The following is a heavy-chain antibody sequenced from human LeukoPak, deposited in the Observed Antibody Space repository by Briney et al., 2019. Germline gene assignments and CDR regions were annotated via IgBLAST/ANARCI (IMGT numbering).Heavy chain of an antibody. CDR3: ARDLGYCSSTNCYGDKWFDP. CDR1: GFTFSNYA. CDR2: IWYDGSNK. V-gene: IGHV3-33*08. J-gene: IGHJ5*02. D-gene: IGHD2-2*01. Sequence: GGSLRLSCAASGFTFSNYAMSWVRQAPGKGLEWVAVIWYDGSNKYYADSVKGRFTISRDNSKNTLYLQMNSLRAEDTAVYYCARDLGYCSSTNCYGDKWFDPWGQGTLVTVSS.